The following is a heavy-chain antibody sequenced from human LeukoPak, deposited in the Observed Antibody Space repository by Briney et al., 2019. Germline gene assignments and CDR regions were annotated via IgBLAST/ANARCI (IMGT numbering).Heavy chain of an antibody. V-gene: IGHV3-30*02. CDR1: GFTFSSYG. J-gene: IGHJ4*02. CDR2: IRYDGSNK. Sequence: PGGSLRLSCAASGFTFSSYGMHWVRQAPGKGLEWVAFIRYDGSNKYYADSLEGRFTISRDNSKNTLYLQMNSLRAEDTAVYYCAKDRDYGGSDLDCWGQGTLVTVSS. CDR3: AKDRDYGGSDLDC. D-gene: IGHD4-23*01.